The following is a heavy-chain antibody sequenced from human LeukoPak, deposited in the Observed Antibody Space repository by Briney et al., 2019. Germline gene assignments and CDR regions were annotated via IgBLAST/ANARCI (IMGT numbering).Heavy chain of an antibody. Sequence: GGSLRLSCAASGFTFSNYAMTWVRQAPGKGLEWVSTVSGSGTSTYYADSVKGRFTISRDNSKNTLFLEINSLRDGDTAVFYCVKEGVGFDPHPRSYYFASWGQGTLVTVSS. CDR1: GFTFSNYA. CDR2: VSGSGTST. CDR3: VKEGVGFDPHPRSYYFAS. V-gene: IGHV3-23*01. J-gene: IGHJ4*02. D-gene: IGHD3-3*01.